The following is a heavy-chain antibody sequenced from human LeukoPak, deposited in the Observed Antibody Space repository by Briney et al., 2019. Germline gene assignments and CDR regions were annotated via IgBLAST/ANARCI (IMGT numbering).Heavy chain of an antibody. CDR3: ARSGYSYGYSWFDP. CDR1: GGSISSYY. CDR2: IYYSGST. J-gene: IGHJ5*02. V-gene: IGHV4-59*01. Sequence: SETLSLTCTVSGGSISSYYWSWIRQPPGKGLEWIGYIYYSGSTNYNPSLKSRVTISVDTSKNQFSRKLSSVTAADTAVYYCARSGYSYGYSWFDPWGQGTLVTVSS. D-gene: IGHD5-18*01.